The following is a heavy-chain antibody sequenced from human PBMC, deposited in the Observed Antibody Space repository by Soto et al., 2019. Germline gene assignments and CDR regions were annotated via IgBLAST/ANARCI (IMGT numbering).Heavy chain of an antibody. Sequence: ASVKVSCKASGYTFTSYGISWVRQAPGQGLEWMGWISAYNGNTNYAQKLQGRVTMTTDTSTSTAYMELRSLRSDDTAVYYCASVTWMVDAFDNWGKGTMVTVSS. D-gene: IGHD2-2*03. V-gene: IGHV1-18*01. CDR3: ASVTWMVDAFDN. CDR1: GYTFTSYG. CDR2: ISAYNGNT. J-gene: IGHJ3*02.